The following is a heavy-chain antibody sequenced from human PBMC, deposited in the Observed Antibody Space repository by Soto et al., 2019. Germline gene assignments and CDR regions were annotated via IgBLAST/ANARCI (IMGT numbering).Heavy chain of an antibody. CDR3: SRVSSHDFWSAYDPLYYGMDV. CDR2: IRSKAYGGTT. Sequence: GGSLRLSCTASGFTFGDYAMSWVRQAPGKGLEWVGFIRSKAYGGTTECAASVKGRFTISRDDSKSIAYLQMNSLKTEDTAVYYCSRVSSHDFWSAYDPLYYGMDVWGQGTTVTVYS. V-gene: IGHV3-49*04. D-gene: IGHD3-3*01. CDR1: GFTFGDYA. J-gene: IGHJ6*02.